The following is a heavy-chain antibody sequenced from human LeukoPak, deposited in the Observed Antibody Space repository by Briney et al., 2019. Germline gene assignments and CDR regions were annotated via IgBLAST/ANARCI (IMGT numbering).Heavy chain of an antibody. CDR1: GGSISSGGYY. CDR3: ARGVLPAPNWFDP. V-gene: IGHV4-31*03. J-gene: IGHJ5*02. CDR2: IYYSGST. Sequence: SQTLSLTCTVSGGSISSGGYYWSWIRQHPGKVLEWIGYIYYSGSTYYNPSLKSRVTISVDTSKNQFSLKLTSVTAADTAVYYCARGVLPAPNWFDPWGQGTLVTVSS. D-gene: IGHD2-2*01.